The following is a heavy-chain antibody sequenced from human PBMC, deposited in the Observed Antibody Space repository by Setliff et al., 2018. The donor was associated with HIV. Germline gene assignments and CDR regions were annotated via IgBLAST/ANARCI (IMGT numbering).Heavy chain of an antibody. J-gene: IGHJ6*03. CDR3: ASEAWTSYRSSSGYYYYYMDV. D-gene: IGHD6-6*01. CDR2: IYYSGTT. CDR1: GDSVSNGGFF. Sequence: SETLSLTCTISGDSVSNGGFFWNWIRQPPGKGLEWIGNIYYSGTTKYNPSLKSRLTLSVDTSKNEFSLNLTSVTAADTAVYYCASEAWTSYRSSSGYYYYYMDVWGKGTTVTVSS. V-gene: IGHV4-61*08.